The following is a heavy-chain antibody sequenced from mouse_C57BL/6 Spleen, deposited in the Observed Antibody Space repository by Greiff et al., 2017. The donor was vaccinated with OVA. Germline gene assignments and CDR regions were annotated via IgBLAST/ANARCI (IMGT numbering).Heavy chain of an antibody. CDR1: GYTFTSYW. V-gene: IGHV1-59*01. Sequence: QVQLQQPGAELVRPGTSVKLSCKASGYTFTSYWMHWVKQRPGQGLEWIGVIDPSDSYTNYNQKFKGKATLTVDTSSSTAYMQLSSLTSEDSAVYYSAVAYYSNYGGWCAYRGQGSLFTVSA. CDR3: AVAYYSNYGGWCAY. D-gene: IGHD2-5*01. J-gene: IGHJ3*01. CDR2: IDPSDSYT.